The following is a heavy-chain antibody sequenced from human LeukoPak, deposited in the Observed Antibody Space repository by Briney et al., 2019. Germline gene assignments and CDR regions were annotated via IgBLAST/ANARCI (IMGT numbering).Heavy chain of an antibody. CDR1: GFTVSSNY. V-gene: IGHV3-53*01. CDR2: IYSGGNT. Sequence: GGSLRLSCAASGFTVSSNYMNWVRQAPGKGLEWVSVIYSGGNTYYADSVKGRFTISRDNAKNSLYLQMNSLRAEDTAVYYCASRYYSGWYYYYYYMDVWGKGTTVTVSS. D-gene: IGHD6-19*01. J-gene: IGHJ6*03. CDR3: ASRYYSGWYYYYYYMDV.